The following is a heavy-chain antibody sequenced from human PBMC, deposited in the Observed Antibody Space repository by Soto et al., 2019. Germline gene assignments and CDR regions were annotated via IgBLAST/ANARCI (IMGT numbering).Heavy chain of an antibody. V-gene: IGHV3-23*01. J-gene: IGHJ5*02. CDR2: ISGSGGST. CDR1: GFTFSSYA. Sequence: EVQLLESGGGLVKPGGSLRLSCAASGFTFSSYAMSGVRQPPGKGLEWVPAISGSGGSTYYADSVKGRFTISRDNSKNTLYLQMNSLRAEDTAVYYCAKARSVAARPPWFDPWGQGTLVTVSS. CDR3: AKARSVAARPPWFDP. D-gene: IGHD6-6*01.